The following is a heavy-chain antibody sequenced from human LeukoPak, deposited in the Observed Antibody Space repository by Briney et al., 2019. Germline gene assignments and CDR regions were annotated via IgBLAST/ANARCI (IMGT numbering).Heavy chain of an antibody. D-gene: IGHD2-8*02. CDR2: ISNDGNEK. CDR1: GFTFSAYV. V-gene: IGHV3-30*04. CDR3: VRDGGYTGGWTYGAGDY. Sequence: PGGSLRLSCAASGFTFSAYVMHWVRQAPGKGLERVAVISNDGNEKYYADSVKGRFSISRDNSKNTLYLQMSSLRTEDTAVYYCVRDGGYTGGWTYGAGDYWGQGNLVTVSS. J-gene: IGHJ4*01.